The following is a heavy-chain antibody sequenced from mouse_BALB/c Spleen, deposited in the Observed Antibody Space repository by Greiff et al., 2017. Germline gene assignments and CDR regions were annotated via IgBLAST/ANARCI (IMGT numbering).Heavy chain of an antibody. J-gene: IGHJ4*01. V-gene: IGHV5-12-2*01. CDR1: GFTFSSYT. CDR3: ARQRYDAMDY. CDR2: ISNGGGST. Sequence: DVMLVESGGGLVQPGGSLKLSCAASGFTFSSYTMSWVRQTPEKRLEWVAYISNGGGSTYYPDTVKGRFTISRDNAKNTLYLQMSSLKSEDTAMYYCARQRYDAMDYWGQGTSVTVSS.